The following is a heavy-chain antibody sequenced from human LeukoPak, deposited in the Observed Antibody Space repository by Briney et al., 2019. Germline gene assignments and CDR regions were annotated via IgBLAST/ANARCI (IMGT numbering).Heavy chain of an antibody. CDR3: ARVEYGRGDY. J-gene: IGHJ4*02. Sequence: GRCLRLSRAVSGITVTTNHVSCGRDAPGKGLEWVSVIYSGGTTYYADSVKGRFTISRDNSKNTLSLQMNSLRAEDTAVYYCARVEYGRGDYWGQGTLVTVSS. D-gene: IGHD4/OR15-4a*01. CDR2: IYSGGTT. V-gene: IGHV3-66*01. CDR1: GITVTTNH.